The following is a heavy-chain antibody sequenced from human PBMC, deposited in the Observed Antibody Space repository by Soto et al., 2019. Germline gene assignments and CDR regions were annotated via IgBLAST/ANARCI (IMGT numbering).Heavy chain of an antibody. V-gene: IGHV3-11*01. CDR3: ARGHYGMDV. Sequence: QMQLVESGGGLVKPGGSLRLSCAASGFTFSDRYMSWIRQAPGKGLEWVSYISPSGSSMSYADSVKGRFTISRDNGRDSLYLQMNSLKAEDTAVYYCARGHYGMDVWGQGTTVSVSS. CDR2: ISPSGSSM. CDR1: GFTFSDRY. J-gene: IGHJ6*02.